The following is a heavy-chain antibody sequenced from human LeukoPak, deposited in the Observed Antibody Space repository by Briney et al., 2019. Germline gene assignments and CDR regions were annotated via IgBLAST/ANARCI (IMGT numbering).Heavy chain of an antibody. Sequence: GASVKVSFKASGYTFSSYYMHWVRQAPGQGLERVGLINPTGDSTNYAQNFRGRVTMTRDTSTSTVYMDLSSLRSEDTAVYYCAREASGGYFDYWGQGTLVTVSS. V-gene: IGHV1-46*01. J-gene: IGHJ4*02. CDR1: GYTFSSYY. D-gene: IGHD4-23*01. CDR2: INPTGDST. CDR3: AREASGGYFDY.